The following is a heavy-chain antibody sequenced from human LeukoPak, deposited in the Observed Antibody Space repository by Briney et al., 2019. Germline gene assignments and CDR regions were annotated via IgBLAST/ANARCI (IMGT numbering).Heavy chain of an antibody. Sequence: GGSLRLSCAASGFTFSTYGLTWVRQAPGEGLEWVSIISGDTIYTYYADSVKGRFTISRDNSRNTIYLQMNSLRAEDTAVYYCAKAPGYSGNSGYRTFDYWGQGALVTVSS. CDR3: AKAPGYSGNSGYRTFDY. CDR2: ISGDTIYT. V-gene: IGHV3-23*01. CDR1: GFTFSTYG. J-gene: IGHJ4*02. D-gene: IGHD3-9*01.